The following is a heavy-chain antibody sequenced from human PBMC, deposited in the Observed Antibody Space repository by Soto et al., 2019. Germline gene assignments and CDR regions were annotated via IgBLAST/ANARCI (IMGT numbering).Heavy chain of an antibody. CDR3: ARDSGYSYGPLDY. CDR2: ISSSSTI. V-gene: IGHV3-48*01. CDR1: GFTFSSYS. D-gene: IGHD5-18*01. Sequence: EVQLVESGGGLVQPGGSLRLSCAASGFTFSSYSMNWVRQAPGKGLEWVSYISSSSTIYYADSVKGRFTISRDNAKNSLYLQMNSLRAEATAVYYGARDSGYSYGPLDYWGQGTLVTFSS. J-gene: IGHJ4*02.